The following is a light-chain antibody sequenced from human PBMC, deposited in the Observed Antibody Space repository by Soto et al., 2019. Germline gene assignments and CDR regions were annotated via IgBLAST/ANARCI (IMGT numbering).Light chain of an antibody. CDR3: CSYACRSTYV. CDR1: SSDVGNYNL. CDR2: EGT. V-gene: IGLV2-23*01. J-gene: IGLJ1*01. Sequence: QSVLTQPASVSGSPGQSITISCTGTSSDVGNYNLVSWFQQHPGKAPKLMIYEGTKRPSGVSNRFSGSKSGNTASLTISGLQAEDEADYYCCSYACRSTYVFGTGTKVTVL.